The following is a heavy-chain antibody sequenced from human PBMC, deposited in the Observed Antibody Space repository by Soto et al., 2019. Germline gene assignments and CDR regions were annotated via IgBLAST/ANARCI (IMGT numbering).Heavy chain of an antibody. CDR2: INAGNGNT. CDR3: ARGRLVATGRKPSYYGMDV. V-gene: IGHV1-3*01. Sequence: QVQLVQSGAEVKKPGASVKVSCKASGYTFTSYAMHWVRQAPGQRLEWMGWINAGNGNTNYAQKLQGRVTMTTDTSTSTAYMELRSLRSDDTAVYYCARGRLVATGRKPSYYGMDVWGQGTTVTVSS. J-gene: IGHJ6*02. D-gene: IGHD5-12*01. CDR1: GYTFTSYA.